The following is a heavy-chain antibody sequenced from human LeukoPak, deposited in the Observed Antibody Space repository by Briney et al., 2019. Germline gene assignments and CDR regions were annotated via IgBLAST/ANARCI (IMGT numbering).Heavy chain of an antibody. J-gene: IGHJ4*02. Sequence: GRSLRLSCAVSGFTFSSYGMHWVRQAPGKGLEWVAVISYDGSNKYYADSVKGRFTISRDNSKNTLYLQMNSLRAEDTAVYYCAKGPYSSGWYYFDYWGQGTLVTVSS. D-gene: IGHD6-19*01. CDR1: GFTFSSYG. CDR3: AKGPYSSGWYYFDY. CDR2: ISYDGSNK. V-gene: IGHV3-30*18.